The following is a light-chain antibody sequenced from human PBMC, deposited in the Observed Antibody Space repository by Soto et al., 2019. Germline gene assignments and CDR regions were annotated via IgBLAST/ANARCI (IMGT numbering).Light chain of an antibody. CDR3: CSYAGSYTYV. J-gene: IGLJ1*01. CDR1: SSDIGGYNY. V-gene: IGLV2-11*01. CDR2: DVS. Sequence: QSVLTQPRSVSGSPGQSVTISCTGTSSDIGGYNYVSWYQQHPGKAPKLIIFDVSERPSGVPARFSGSKSGNTASLTISGLQADDEADYSCCSYAGSYTYVFGSGTKVTVL.